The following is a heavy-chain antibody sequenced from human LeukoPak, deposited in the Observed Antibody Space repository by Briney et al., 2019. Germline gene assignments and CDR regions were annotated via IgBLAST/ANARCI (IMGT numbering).Heavy chain of an antibody. D-gene: IGHD2-8*02. CDR1: GGSISSGSYY. Sequence: PSETLSLTCTVSGGSISSGSYYWSWIRQPAGKGLEWIGRIYIGGNTSYNPSLKSRVTISADTSKNQFSLKVSSVTAADTAVYYCARGYWFYFDYWGQGTLVTVSS. CDR3: ARGYWFYFDY. V-gene: IGHV4-61*02. J-gene: IGHJ4*02. CDR2: IYIGGNT.